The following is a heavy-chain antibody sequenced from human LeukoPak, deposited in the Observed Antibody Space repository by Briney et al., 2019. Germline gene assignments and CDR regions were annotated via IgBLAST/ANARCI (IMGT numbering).Heavy chain of an antibody. CDR3: ATYDLWTTYYTFQY. CDR2: ISTTGSTT. J-gene: IGHJ4*02. D-gene: IGHD3-3*01. V-gene: IGHV3-23*01. Sequence: GGSLRLSCAASGFIFNNYAMSWVRQAPGKGLEWVSSISTTGSTTYYADSARGRFTISRDNSQNTLSLQMDSLTAADTAVYSCATYDLWTTYYTFQYWGQGTLVSVSS. CDR1: GFIFNNYA.